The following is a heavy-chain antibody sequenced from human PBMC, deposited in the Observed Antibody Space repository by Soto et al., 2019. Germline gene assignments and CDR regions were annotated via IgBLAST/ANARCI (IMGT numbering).Heavy chain of an antibody. V-gene: IGHV4-59*01. Sequence: SETLSLTCTVSGDSISSSYWNWIRQAPGKGLEWIGYTYDTGSTNYNPSLKSRVTISVDMSKNQYSLKLSSVTAADTAVYYCARGVLEWLLRDSYYYYMDVWGKGTTVTVSS. J-gene: IGHJ6*03. CDR1: GDSISSSY. D-gene: IGHD3-3*01. CDR2: TYDTGST. CDR3: ARGVLEWLLRDSYYYYMDV.